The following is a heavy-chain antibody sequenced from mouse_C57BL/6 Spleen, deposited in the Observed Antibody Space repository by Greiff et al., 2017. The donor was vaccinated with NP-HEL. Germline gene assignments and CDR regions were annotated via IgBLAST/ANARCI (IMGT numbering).Heavy chain of an antibody. Sequence: QVHVKQPGTELVKPGASVKLSCKASGYTFTSYWMHWVKQRPGQGLEWIGNINPSNGGTNYNEKFKSKATLTVDKSSSTAYMQLSSLTSEDSAVYYCARLNGNYDYDWFAYWGQGTLVTVSA. CDR2: INPSNGGT. D-gene: IGHD2-4*01. J-gene: IGHJ3*01. V-gene: IGHV1-53*01. CDR3: ARLNGNYDYDWFAY. CDR1: GYTFTSYW.